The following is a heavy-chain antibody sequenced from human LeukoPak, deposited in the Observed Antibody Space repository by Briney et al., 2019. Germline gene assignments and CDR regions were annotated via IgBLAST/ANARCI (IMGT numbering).Heavy chain of an antibody. CDR2: INHSGST. V-gene: IGHV4-34*01. CDR1: GGSFSGYY. Sequence: SETLSLTCTVYGGSFSGYYWSWIRQPPGKGLEWIGEINHSGSTNYNPSLKSRVTISVDTSKNQFSLKLSSVTAADTAVYYCARRVVAFDIWGQGTMVTVSS. CDR3: ARRVVAFDI. D-gene: IGHD2-15*01. J-gene: IGHJ3*02.